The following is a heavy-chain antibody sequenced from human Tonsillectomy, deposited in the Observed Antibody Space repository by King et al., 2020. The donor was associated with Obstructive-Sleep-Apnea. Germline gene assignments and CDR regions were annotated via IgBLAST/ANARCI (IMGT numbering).Heavy chain of an antibody. J-gene: IGHJ4*02. CDR1: GFTFGDYA. Sequence: VQLVESGGGLVQPGRSLRLSCTASGFTFGDYAMSWFRQAPGKGLEWVGFIRRKVYGGTTEYAESVKGRFTISRDDSKSIAYLQMTSLKTEDKAVYYCTRDLGYYDTSGYLGFYWGQGTLVTVSS. CDR3: TRDLGYYDTSGYLGFY. V-gene: IGHV3-49*03. D-gene: IGHD3-22*01. CDR2: IRRKVYGGTT.